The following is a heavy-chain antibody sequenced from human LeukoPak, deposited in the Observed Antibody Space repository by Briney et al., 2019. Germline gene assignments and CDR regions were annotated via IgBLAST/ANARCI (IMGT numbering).Heavy chain of an antibody. J-gene: IGHJ4*02. D-gene: IGHD3-3*01. CDR1: GFTFDDYA. V-gene: IGHV3-9*01. Sequence: GGSPRLSCAASGFTFDDYAMHWVRHAPEKGVEWVSGISWNSGSIGYADSVKGRFTISRDNAKNSLYLQMNSLRAEDTAVYYCATDVLRFLEWLSDIDYWGQGTLVTVSS. CDR2: ISWNSGSI. CDR3: ATDVLRFLEWLSDIDY.